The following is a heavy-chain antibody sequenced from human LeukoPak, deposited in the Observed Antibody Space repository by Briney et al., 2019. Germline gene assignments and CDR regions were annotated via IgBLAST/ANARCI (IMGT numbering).Heavy chain of an antibody. D-gene: IGHD1-14*01. J-gene: IGHJ5*02. CDR1: GGSISSSSYY. V-gene: IGHV4-39*07. Sequence: SETLSLTCTVSGGSISSSSYYWGWLRQPPGKGLEWLGSIYYSGSTYYNPSLKSQVTISVDTSKNQFSLKLSSVTAADTAVYYCAKGGPEASAGLSWFDPWGQGTLVTVSS. CDR3: AKGGPEASAGLSWFDP. CDR2: IYYSGST.